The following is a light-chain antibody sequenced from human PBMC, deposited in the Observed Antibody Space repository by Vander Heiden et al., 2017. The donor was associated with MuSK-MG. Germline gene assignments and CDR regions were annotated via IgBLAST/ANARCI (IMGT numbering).Light chain of an antibody. CDR1: QGLTTY. Sequence: AIQMTQSPSSFSASTGDSVTISCRASQGLTTYFDWYQHQPGHAPKLLIDGAATWQSGVPSRFSGRGSGTDFTLTISRLQSEDVETYYGQQYSSYPWTFGQGTKVENK. V-gene: IGKV1-8*01. CDR3: QQYSSYPWT. CDR2: GAA. J-gene: IGKJ1*01.